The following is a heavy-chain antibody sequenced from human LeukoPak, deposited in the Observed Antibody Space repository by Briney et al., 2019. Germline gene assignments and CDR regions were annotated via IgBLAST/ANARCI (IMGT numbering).Heavy chain of an antibody. V-gene: IGHV3-7*01. J-gene: IGHJ4*02. Sequence: PGGSLRLSCAASGFTFSSYWMSWVRQAPGKGLEWVANIKQDGSEKYYVDSVKGRFTISRDNARNSLYLQMDSLRAEDTAVYYCSRLRGYSCGYADYWGQGILVTVSS. CDR2: IKQDGSEK. CDR3: SRLRGYSCGYADY. D-gene: IGHD5-18*01. CDR1: GFTFSSYW.